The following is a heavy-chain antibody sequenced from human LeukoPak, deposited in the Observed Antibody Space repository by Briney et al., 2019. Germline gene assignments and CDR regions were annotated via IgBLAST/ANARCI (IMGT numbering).Heavy chain of an antibody. D-gene: IGHD2-2*01. Sequence: GGSLRPSCAASGFTFSSYWMSWVRQAPGKGLEWVANIKQDGSEKYYVDSVKGRFTISRDNAKNSLYLQMNSLRAEDTAVYYCASYCSSTSCYLFAFDIWGQGTMVTVSS. CDR1: GFTFSSYW. V-gene: IGHV3-7*01. J-gene: IGHJ3*02. CDR2: IKQDGSEK. CDR3: ASYCSSTSCYLFAFDI.